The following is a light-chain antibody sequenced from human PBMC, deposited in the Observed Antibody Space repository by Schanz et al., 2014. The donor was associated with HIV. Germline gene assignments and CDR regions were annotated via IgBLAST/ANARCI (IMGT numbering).Light chain of an antibody. CDR3: QSFDGSLGGVL. CDR1: SSNVGRYT. J-gene: IGLJ3*02. CDR2: NSH. V-gene: IGLV1-44*01. Sequence: QSVLTQPPSASGTPGQRVTISCSGGSSNVGRYTVAWYQQVPGTAPKLLISNSHQRPSGVTGRFSGSKSGTSASLAITGLQAEDEADYYCQSFDGSLGGVLFGGGTKLTVL.